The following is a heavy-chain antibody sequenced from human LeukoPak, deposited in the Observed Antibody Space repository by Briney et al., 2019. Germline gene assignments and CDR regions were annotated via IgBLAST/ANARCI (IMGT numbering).Heavy chain of an antibody. CDR2: FDPEDGET. D-gene: IGHD1-26*01. J-gene: IGHJ4*02. CDR1: GYTLTELS. CDR3: ATHLSGSYSCFDY. V-gene: IGHV1-24*01. Sequence: GASVKVSCKVSGYTLTELSMHWVRQAPGKGLEWMGGFDPEDGETIYAQKFQCRVTMTEDTSTDTAYMELSSLRSEDTAVYYCATHLSGSYSCFDYWGQGTLVTVSS.